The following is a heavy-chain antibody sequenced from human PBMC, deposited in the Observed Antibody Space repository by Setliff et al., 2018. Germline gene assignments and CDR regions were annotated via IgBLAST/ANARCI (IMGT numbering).Heavy chain of an antibody. J-gene: IGHJ6*01. D-gene: IGHD2-21*01. V-gene: IGHV3-30*02. CDR1: GFTFSRYG. Sequence: SLRLSCAASGFTFSRYGMYWGRQAPGKGLEWVAFIRYDGYNKYYADSVQGRFTISRDNSKNTLFLQMDSLRDDDTAVYYCAKDSLEVVIALHGMDVWGQGTTVTVSS. CDR3: AKDSLEVVIALHGMDV. CDR2: IRYDGYNK.